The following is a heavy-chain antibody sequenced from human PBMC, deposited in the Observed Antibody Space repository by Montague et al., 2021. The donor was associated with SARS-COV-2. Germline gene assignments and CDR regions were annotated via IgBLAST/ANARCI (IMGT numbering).Heavy chain of an antibody. V-gene: IGHV4-4*02. CDR1: GDSISRSNW. Sequence: SETLSLTCTVSGDSISRSNWWTWVRQPPGKGLEWVGEIYHSGSPNYNPSLKSRVTISVDRSKSQFSLNLRSVTAADTAVYYCARKTIYFDYWGQGTPVTVSS. CDR2: IYHSGSP. CDR3: ARKTIYFDY. J-gene: IGHJ4*02. D-gene: IGHD1/OR15-1a*01.